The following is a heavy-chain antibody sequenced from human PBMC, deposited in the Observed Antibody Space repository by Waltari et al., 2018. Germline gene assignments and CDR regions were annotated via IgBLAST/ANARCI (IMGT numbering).Heavy chain of an antibody. Sequence: QVQLVQSGAEVKKPGSSAKVSCKASGGPFIRYAISWVRQAPGQGLEWMGGIIPMLGTANNAQKFRGRVTTTTDASTSTAYMDLSSLRSEETGVYYCARSMVATIKYYYYYIDVWGKATTVTDSS. CDR3: ARSMVATIKYYYYYIDV. CDR2: IIPMLGTA. D-gene: IGHD5-12*01. J-gene: IGHJ6*03. CDR1: GGPFIRYA. V-gene: IGHV1-69*05.